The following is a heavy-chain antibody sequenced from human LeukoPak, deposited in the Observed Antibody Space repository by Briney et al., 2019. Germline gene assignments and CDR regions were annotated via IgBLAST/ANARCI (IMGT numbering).Heavy chain of an antibody. Sequence: SETLSLTCTVSGVSISSHYWSWIRQPPGKGLEWIAYMYDSESTKDNPSLKSRITLSADTSKNQFSLRLSSVTAADTAVYYCATIKRGSIYGYFDFWGQGILVTVSS. J-gene: IGHJ4*02. D-gene: IGHD5-18*01. CDR2: MYDSEST. CDR1: GVSISSHY. CDR3: ATIKRGSIYGYFDF. V-gene: IGHV4-59*11.